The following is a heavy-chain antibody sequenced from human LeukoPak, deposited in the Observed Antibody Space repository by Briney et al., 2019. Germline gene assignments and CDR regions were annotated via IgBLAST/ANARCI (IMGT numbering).Heavy chain of an antibody. CDR3: AKDPVRGGGYWFDP. D-gene: IGHD3-10*01. Sequence: PGGSLRLSCAASGFTFSSYGMHWVRQAPGKGLEWVAFIRYDGSNKYYADSVEGRFTISRDNSKNTLYLQMNSLRAEDMAVYYCAKDPVRGGGYWFDPWGQGTLVTVSS. CDR1: GFTFSSYG. J-gene: IGHJ5*02. V-gene: IGHV3-30*02. CDR2: IRYDGSNK.